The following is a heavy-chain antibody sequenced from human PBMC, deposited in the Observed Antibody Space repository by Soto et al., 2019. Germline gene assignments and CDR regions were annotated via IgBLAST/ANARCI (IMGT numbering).Heavy chain of an antibody. CDR2: ISSSSSYI. J-gene: IGHJ4*02. Sequence: EVQLVESGGGLVKPGGSLRLSCAASGFTFSSYSMNWVRQAPGKGLEWVSSISSSSSYIYYADSLKGRFTISRDNAKNSLYLKVNSLRAEDTAVYYCARAYCRGGSCYSGDLFDYWGQGTLVTISS. CDR3: ARAYCRGGSCYSGDLFDY. CDR1: GFTFSSYS. D-gene: IGHD2-15*01. V-gene: IGHV3-21*01.